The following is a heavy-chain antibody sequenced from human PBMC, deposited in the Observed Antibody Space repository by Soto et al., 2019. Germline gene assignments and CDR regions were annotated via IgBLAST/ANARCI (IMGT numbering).Heavy chain of an antibody. D-gene: IGHD3-10*01. CDR1: GFPFTSYG. CDR2: ISDDGSDK. CDR3: VGGKYYLDY. J-gene: IGHJ4*02. Sequence: QVQLVESGGGVVQPGRSRRLSCAASGFPFTSYGMHWVREGPDKGLEWVAIISDDGSDKYYADSVKGRFTIYRDNAKNTLYLQMNSRRHEDTALYYCVGGKYYLDYRVQGNPEIVSS. V-gene: IGHV3-30*03.